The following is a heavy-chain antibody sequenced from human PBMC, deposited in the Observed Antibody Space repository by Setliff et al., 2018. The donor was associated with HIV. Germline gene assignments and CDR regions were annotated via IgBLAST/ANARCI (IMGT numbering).Heavy chain of an antibody. CDR3: ARLDYYDFDTAALPHY. CDR1: GFIFSDYD. Sequence: GGSLRLSCAGSGFIFSDYDLHWVRQDPGKGLEWVVVISKNVDETYYADSMKGRVTISIDNSKSTLYLQMNSLRFDDTAIYSCARLDYYDFDTAALPHYWGQGTLVTVSS. V-gene: IGHV3-30*04. J-gene: IGHJ4*02. D-gene: IGHD3-22*01. CDR2: ISKNVDET.